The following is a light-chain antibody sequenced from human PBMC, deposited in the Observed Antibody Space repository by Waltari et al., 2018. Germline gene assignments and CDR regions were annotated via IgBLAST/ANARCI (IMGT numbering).Light chain of an antibody. CDR2: EVS. J-gene: IGLJ2*01. CDR1: SSDVGGYNY. V-gene: IGLV2-8*01. CDR3: SSYAGSNFVV. Sequence: QSALAQPPSASGSPGQSVTLPCTGTSSDVGGYNYVSWYPQHPGKAPKLMIYEVSKRPSGVPDRFSGSKSGNTASLTVSGLQAEDEAAYYCSSYAGSNFVVFGGGTKVTVL.